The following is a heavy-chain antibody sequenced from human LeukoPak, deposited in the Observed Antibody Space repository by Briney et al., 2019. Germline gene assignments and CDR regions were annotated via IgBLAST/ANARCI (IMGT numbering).Heavy chain of an antibody. Sequence: SETLSLTCTVSGGSISSSSYYWGWIRQPPGKGLEWIGSIYYSGSTYYNPSLKGRVTISVDTSKNQFSLKLSSVTAADTAVYYCARDVTTVTFRAFDIWGQGTMVTVSS. D-gene: IGHD4-17*01. CDR1: GGSISSSSYY. CDR3: ARDVTTVTFRAFDI. J-gene: IGHJ3*02. CDR2: IYYSGST. V-gene: IGHV4-39*07.